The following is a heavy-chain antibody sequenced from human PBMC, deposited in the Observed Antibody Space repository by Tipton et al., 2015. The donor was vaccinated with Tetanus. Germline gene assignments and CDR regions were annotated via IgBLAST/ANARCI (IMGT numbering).Heavy chain of an antibody. J-gene: IGHJ4*02. CDR1: GFIFSSYG. V-gene: IGHV3-33*01. CDR2: SWYDGTDT. Sequence: LSLTCAASGFIFSSYGIHWVRQAPGKGLEWVAVSWYDGTDTYYADSVKGRFTLSRDNSKNTLYLQMNSLRAEDTALYYCARGADCSGGSCFSGDFDTWGQGTQVTVSS. CDR3: ARGADCSGGSCFSGDFDT. D-gene: IGHD2-15*01.